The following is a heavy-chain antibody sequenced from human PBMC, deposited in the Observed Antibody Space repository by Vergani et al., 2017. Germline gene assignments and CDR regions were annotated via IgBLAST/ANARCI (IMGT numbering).Heavy chain of an antibody. CDR2: IYYSGST. V-gene: IGHV4-59*01. D-gene: IGHD5-18*01. Sequence: QVQLQESGPGLVKPSETLSLTCTVSGGSISSYYWSWIRQPPGKGLEWIGYIYYSGSTNYNPSLKSRVTISVDTSKNQFSLMLSSVTAADTAVYYCARAAAMDEFEFDYWGQGTLVTVSS. CDR3: ARAAAMDEFEFDY. CDR1: GGSISSYY. J-gene: IGHJ4*02.